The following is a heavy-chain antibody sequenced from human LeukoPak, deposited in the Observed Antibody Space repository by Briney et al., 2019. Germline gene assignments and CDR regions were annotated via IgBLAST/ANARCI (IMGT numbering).Heavy chain of an antibody. J-gene: IGHJ4*02. CDR3: AKSEHYDILTGYYKCDY. D-gene: IGHD3-9*01. V-gene: IGHV3-23*01. CDR1: GFTFSSYA. CDR2: ISGSGGST. Sequence: GGSLRLSCAASGFTFSSYAMSLVRQAPGKGLELVSAISGSGGSTYYADCVKGRFTISRDNSKNTLYLQMNSLRAEDTAVYYCAKSEHYDILTGYYKCDYWGQGTLVTVSS.